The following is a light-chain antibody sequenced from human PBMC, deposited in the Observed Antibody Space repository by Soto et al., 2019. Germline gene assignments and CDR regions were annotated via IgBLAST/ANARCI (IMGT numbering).Light chain of an antibody. CDR3: QQYGDWPLT. CDR1: QSVGNN. CDR2: ATS. Sequence: EIVLTQSPATLSVSPGERATLSCRASQSVGNNFAWYQQKPGQAPRLLIFATSIRATGVPARFSGSGSGTEFTLTISSQQSEDFAVYYCQQYGDWPLTFGGGAKVEIE. J-gene: IGKJ4*01. V-gene: IGKV3-15*01.